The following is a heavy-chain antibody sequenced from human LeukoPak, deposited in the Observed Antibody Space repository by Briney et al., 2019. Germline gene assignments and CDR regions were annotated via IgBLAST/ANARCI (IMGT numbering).Heavy chain of an antibody. D-gene: IGHD1-26*01. CDR2: IYSGGST. CDR1: GFTVSSKY. V-gene: IGHV3-53*05. CDR3: ARVYSGSYGNPFDY. Sequence: GGSLRLSCAASGFTVSSKYMSWVRQAPGKGLEWVSVIYSGGSTYYADSVKGRFTISRDNSKNTLYLQMNSLRAEDTAVYYCARVYSGSYGNPFDYWGQGTLVTVSS. J-gene: IGHJ4*02.